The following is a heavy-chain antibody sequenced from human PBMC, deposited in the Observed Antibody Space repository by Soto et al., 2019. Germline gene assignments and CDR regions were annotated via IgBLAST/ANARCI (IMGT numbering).Heavy chain of an antibody. CDR2: ISYSGST. CDR1: GGSLSSYS. Sequence: NPSETLSLTCTVSGGSLSSYSWTWIRQPPGKGLEWIGYISYSGSTNYNPSLKSRVTISLDTSKNHFSLKLTSVTAADTAVYYCARGRRRDYSDYWGQGTLVTVSS. V-gene: IGHV4-59*01. CDR3: ARGRRRDYSDY. J-gene: IGHJ4*02.